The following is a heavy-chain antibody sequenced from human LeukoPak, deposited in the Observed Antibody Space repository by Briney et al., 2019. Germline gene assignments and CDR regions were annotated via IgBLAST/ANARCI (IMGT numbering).Heavy chain of an antibody. J-gene: IGHJ5*02. CDR3: ARQSAYYHGSGSYYSFWFDP. CDR1: VGSIRSYY. V-gene: IGHV4-59*08. D-gene: IGHD3-10*01. CDR2: IYYSGST. Sequence: SETLSLTCTVSVGSIRSYYWSWIRQPPGRGLEWIGYIYYSGSTNYNPSLKSRITISIDTSKNQFSLKLSSVTAADTAVYYCARQSAYYHGSGSYYSFWFDPWGQGTLVTVSS.